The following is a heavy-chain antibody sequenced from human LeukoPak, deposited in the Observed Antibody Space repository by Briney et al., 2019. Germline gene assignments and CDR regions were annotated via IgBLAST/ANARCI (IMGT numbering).Heavy chain of an antibody. D-gene: IGHD6-6*01. CDR2: IYYSGNT. J-gene: IGHJ6*03. CDR3: ARDWGVTARPGYMDV. V-gene: IGHV4-59*01. CDR1: GVSISPYY. Sequence: SETLSLTCTVSGVSISPYYWSWIRQSPGKGLEWIGYIYYSGNTYYNPSLKSRVTISVDTSKNQFSLKLSSVTAADTAVYYCARDWGVTARPGYMDVWGKGTTVTVSS.